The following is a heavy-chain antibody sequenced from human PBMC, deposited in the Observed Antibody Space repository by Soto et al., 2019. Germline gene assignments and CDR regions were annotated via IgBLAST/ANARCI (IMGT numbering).Heavy chain of an antibody. CDR2: IIPMIGRT. Sequence: QVPLVQSGAEVKKPGSSVKVSCKASGGTFNNYGMGWVRQAPGQGLEWMGGIIPMIGRTNYAQKFQGRLTLTADPSRSTAYMELRSLRSDDTAVYYCASWDYDVLTGYSYDDWGQGTLVTVSS. CDR3: ASWDYDVLTGYSYDD. J-gene: IGHJ4*02. D-gene: IGHD3-9*01. CDR1: GGTFNNYG. V-gene: IGHV1-69*01.